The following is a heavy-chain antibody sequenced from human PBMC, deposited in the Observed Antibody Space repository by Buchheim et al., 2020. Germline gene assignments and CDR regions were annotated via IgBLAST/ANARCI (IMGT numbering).Heavy chain of an antibody. D-gene: IGHD5-12*01. J-gene: IGHJ4*02. Sequence: QITLKESGPTLVEPTQTLMLTCSVSGFSITSSGVGVAWIRQSPTRALEWVAVIYWDDNTRYRPSLRDRVVISKVTSANQVFLTLINMDPVDTGTYFCARHNYHRGSGYVLDQWGQG. V-gene: IGHV2-5*02. CDR1: GFSITSSGVG. CDR3: ARHNYHRGSGYVLDQ. CDR2: IYWDDNT.